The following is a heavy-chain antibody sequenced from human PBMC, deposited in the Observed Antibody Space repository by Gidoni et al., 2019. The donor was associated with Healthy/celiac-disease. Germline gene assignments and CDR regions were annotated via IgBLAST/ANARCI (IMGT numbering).Heavy chain of an antibody. CDR2: IYYSGST. CDR1: GGSISSGGYY. CDR3: ARGIKGVTTKFDP. V-gene: IGHV4-31*03. Sequence: QVQLQESGPGLVRPSQTLSHICTVAGGSISSGGYYWSWIRQHPGKGLEWIGYIYYSGSTYYNPSLKSRVTISVDTSKNQFSLKLSSVTAADTAVYYCARGIKGVTTKFDPWGQGTLVTVSS. J-gene: IGHJ5*02. D-gene: IGHD4-17*01.